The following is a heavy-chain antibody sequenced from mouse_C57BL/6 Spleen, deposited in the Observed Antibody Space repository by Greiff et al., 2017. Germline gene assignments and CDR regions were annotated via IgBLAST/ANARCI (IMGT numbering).Heavy chain of an antibody. CDR1: GYTFTSYW. V-gene: IGHV1-55*01. D-gene: IGHD2-1*01. J-gene: IGHJ4*01. CDR2: IYPGSGST. Sequence: VQLQQPGAELVKPGASVKMSCKASGYTFTSYWITWVKQRPGQGLEWIGDIYPGSGSTNYNEKFKSKATLTVDPSSSTAYMQLSSLTSEDSAVYYCAIYGNFGYAMDYWGQGTSVTVSS. CDR3: AIYGNFGYAMDY.